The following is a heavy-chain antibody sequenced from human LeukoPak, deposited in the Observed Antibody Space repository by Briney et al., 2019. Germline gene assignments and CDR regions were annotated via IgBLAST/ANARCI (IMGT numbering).Heavy chain of an antibody. CDR1: GGSISSGGYY. Sequence: PSQTLSLTCTVSGGSISSGGYYWSWIRQPPGKGLEWIGYIYHSGSTYYNPSLKSRVTISVDRSKNQFSLKLSSVTAADTAVYYCARGPGAATSSFDYWGQGTLVTVSS. D-gene: IGHD2-15*01. V-gene: IGHV4-30-2*01. CDR3: ARGPGAATSSFDY. J-gene: IGHJ4*02. CDR2: IYHSGST.